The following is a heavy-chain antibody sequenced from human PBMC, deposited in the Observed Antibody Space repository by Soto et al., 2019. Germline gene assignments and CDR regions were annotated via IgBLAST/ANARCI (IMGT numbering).Heavy chain of an antibody. D-gene: IGHD3-16*02. J-gene: IGHJ3*02. CDR1: GFTFSDSY. V-gene: IGHV3-11*01. Sequence: QVRLVESGGGLVKPGGSLRLSCAASGFTFSDSYMSWIRQAPGKGLEWLSYISSSGSIIHYADSVKGRFTISRDNAKNALYLQMNSLRAEDTALYYCASSGGVIVNDAFDIWGQGTMVTVSS. CDR3: ASSGGVIVNDAFDI. CDR2: ISSSGSII.